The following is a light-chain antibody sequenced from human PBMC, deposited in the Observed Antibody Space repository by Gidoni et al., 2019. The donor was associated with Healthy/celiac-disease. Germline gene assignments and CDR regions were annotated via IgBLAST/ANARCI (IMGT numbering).Light chain of an antibody. Sequence: QSALTQPASVSGSPGPSITISCTATSSDVSGYNYVSWYQHHPGKAPKLMIFEVSNRPSGVSNRFSGSKSGNTASLTISGLQAEDEADYYCSSYTSTSTVVFGGGTKLTVL. J-gene: IGLJ2*01. CDR1: SSDVSGYNY. V-gene: IGLV2-14*01. CDR2: EVS. CDR3: SSYTSTSTVV.